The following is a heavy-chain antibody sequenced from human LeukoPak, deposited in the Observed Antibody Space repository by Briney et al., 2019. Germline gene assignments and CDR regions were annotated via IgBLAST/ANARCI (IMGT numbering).Heavy chain of an antibody. CDR3: ARAGYYYDSSGYCDY. D-gene: IGHD3-22*01. Sequence: SEKVSLNCTGSGCSINSNYWGWIRQPAGKGLEWIGRIYSSGSTNYNPTLKSRVTMSVDTSKNQFSLKLSSVTAGDTAVYYCARAGYYYDSSGYCDYWGQGTLVTVSS. J-gene: IGHJ4*02. V-gene: IGHV4-4*07. CDR2: IYSSGST. CDR1: GCSINSNY.